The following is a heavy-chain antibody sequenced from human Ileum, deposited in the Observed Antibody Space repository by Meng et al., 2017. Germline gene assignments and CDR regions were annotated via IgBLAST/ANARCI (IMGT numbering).Heavy chain of an antibody. J-gene: IGHJ5*02. CDR1: GFTFSNYV. CDR3: ARVGVGPQIGADWFDP. CDR2: ISGSGDRT. D-gene: IGHD2-8*01. Sequence: GESLKISCGASGFTFSNYVMNWVRQAPGKGLEWVSVISGSGDRTYYADSVKGRFTISRDNSKNTLYLQMNSLRVEETAVYYCARVGVGPQIGADWFDPWGKGTLVTVSS. V-gene: IGHV3-23*01.